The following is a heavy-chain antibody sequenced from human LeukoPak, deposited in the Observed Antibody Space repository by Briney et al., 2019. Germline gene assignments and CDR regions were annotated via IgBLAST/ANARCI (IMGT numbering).Heavy chain of an antibody. J-gene: IGHJ3*02. Sequence: GGSLRLSCAASSFTFSSYNMNWVRQAPGKGLEWVSSISSSGSYIYYRDSVKGRFTISRNNAENSLYLEMNSLRAEDTAVYYCARDGYCNSTSCSLDAFDIWGQGTMVTVSS. V-gene: IGHV3-21*01. D-gene: IGHD2-2*01. CDR3: ARDGYCNSTSCSLDAFDI. CDR1: SFTFSSYN. CDR2: ISSSGSYI.